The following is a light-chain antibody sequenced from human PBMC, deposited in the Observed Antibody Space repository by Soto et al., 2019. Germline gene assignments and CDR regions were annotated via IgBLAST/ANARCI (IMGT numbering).Light chain of an antibody. CDR2: AAS. J-gene: IGKJ4*01. CDR1: QGISSY. Sequence: IQLTQSPSSLSASVGDRVTITCRASQGISSYLGWYQQKPGKAPKLLIYAASTLQSGVPSRFSGSGSGTDFTLTISSLQPEDCATYYCQQLNNYPSTFGGGTRVEIK. CDR3: QQLNNYPST. V-gene: IGKV1-9*01.